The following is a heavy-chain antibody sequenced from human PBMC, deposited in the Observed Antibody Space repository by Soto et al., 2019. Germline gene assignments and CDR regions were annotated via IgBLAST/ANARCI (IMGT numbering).Heavy chain of an antibody. V-gene: IGHV3-30*03. CDR1: GFTFSSYG. J-gene: IGHJ4*02. D-gene: IGHD3-10*01. CDR3: AFGVRGADFDY. CDR2: ISYDGSNK. Sequence: QVQLVESGGGVVQPGRSLRLSCAASGFTFSSYGMHWVRQAPGKGLEWVAVISYDGSNKYYADSVKGRFTISRDNSKNTLYLQMNSLRAEDTAVYYCAFGVRGADFDYWGQGTLVTVSS.